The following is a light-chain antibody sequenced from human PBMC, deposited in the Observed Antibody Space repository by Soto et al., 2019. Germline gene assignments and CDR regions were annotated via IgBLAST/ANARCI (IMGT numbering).Light chain of an antibody. V-gene: IGKV3-11*01. J-gene: IGKJ2*01. CDR3: QLRT. Sequence: PGDRATLSCRASQRISGFLAWYQQKPGQAPRLLIYDVSNTAAGIPDRFSGGGSGTDFTLTISNLEPEDFAVYYCQLRTFGQGTKLEIK. CDR2: DVS. CDR1: QRISGF.